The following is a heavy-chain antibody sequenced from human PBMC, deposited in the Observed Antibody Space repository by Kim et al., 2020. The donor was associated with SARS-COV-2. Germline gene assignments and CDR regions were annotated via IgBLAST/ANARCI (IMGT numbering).Heavy chain of an antibody. CDR1: GGSVSSGSYY. D-gene: IGHD1-26*01. CDR2: IYYSGST. CDR3: ARDQGGAAGWFDP. Sequence: SETLSLTCTVSGGSVSSGSYYWSWIRQPPGKALEWIGYIYYSGSTNYNPSLKSRVTISVDTSKNQFSLKLSSVTAADTAVYYCARDQGGAAGWFDPWGQG. V-gene: IGHV4-61*01. J-gene: IGHJ5*02.